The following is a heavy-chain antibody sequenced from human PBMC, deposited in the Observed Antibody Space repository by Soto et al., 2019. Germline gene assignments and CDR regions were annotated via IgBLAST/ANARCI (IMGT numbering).Heavy chain of an antibody. J-gene: IGHJ4*02. CDR3: ATDTGDIEVVPATT. V-gene: IGHV3-21*04. CDR1: GLNFEKCS. Sequence: VGSLRLSCAASGLNFEKCSMNWARQPPGKGPEWLASISPSSTYIRYADSVKGRFTISRDNARNSLSLQMMNLRADDTAIYYCATDTGDIEVVPATTWGQGTLVTVSS. CDR2: ISPSSTYI. D-gene: IGHD2-15*01.